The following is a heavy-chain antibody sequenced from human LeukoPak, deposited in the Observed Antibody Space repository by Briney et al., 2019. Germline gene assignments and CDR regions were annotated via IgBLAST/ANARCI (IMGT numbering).Heavy chain of an antibody. Sequence: GGSLRLSCAASGFTFSSYGMHWVRQAPGKGLEWVAFIRYDGSNKYYADSVKGRFTISRDNSKNTLYLQMNSLRAEDTAVYYCAKPQGPDCSSTSCYFYYYYYYMDVWGKGTTVTVSS. CDR2: IRYDGSNK. CDR1: GFTFSSYG. CDR3: AKPQGPDCSSTSCYFYYYYYYMDV. V-gene: IGHV3-30*02. J-gene: IGHJ6*03. D-gene: IGHD2-2*01.